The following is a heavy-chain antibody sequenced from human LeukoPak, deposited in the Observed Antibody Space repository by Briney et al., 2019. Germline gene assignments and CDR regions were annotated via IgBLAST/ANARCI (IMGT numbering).Heavy chain of an antibody. J-gene: IGHJ6*03. CDR2: INAGNGNT. Sequence: ASVKVSCKASGYTFTSYTIHWVRQAPGQRLEWMGWINAGNGNTKYSQEFQDRVTITRDTSASTAYMELSSLRSEDLAVYYCARARYETRIWPKSRYDYYHYMDVWGKGTTVTVSS. CDR3: ARARYETRIWPKSRYDYYHYMDV. D-gene: IGHD3-3*01. CDR1: GYTFTSYT. V-gene: IGHV1-3*03.